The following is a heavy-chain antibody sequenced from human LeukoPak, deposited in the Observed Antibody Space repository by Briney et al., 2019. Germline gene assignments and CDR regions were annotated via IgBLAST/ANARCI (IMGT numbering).Heavy chain of an antibody. Sequence: GGSLRLSCAASGFTVSSNFMSWVRQAPGKGLEWVSLIYGGGSTYYADSVKGRFTISRDNSKNTLYLQMNSLRAEDTAVYYCAAGIVAAFGVFDYWGRGTLVTVSS. D-gene: IGHD1-26*01. J-gene: IGHJ4*02. CDR3: AAGIVAAFGVFDY. V-gene: IGHV3-66*02. CDR1: GFTVSSNF. CDR2: IYGGGST.